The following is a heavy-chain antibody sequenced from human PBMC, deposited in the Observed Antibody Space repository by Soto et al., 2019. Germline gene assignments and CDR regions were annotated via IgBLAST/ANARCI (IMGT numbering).Heavy chain of an antibody. CDR2: IKQDGSEK. D-gene: IGHD6-19*01. CDR1: GFTFSSYW. J-gene: IGHJ6*03. CDR3: AREGSIAVAGGFYYYYYMDV. V-gene: IGHV3-7*01. Sequence: GSLRLSCAASGFTFSSYWMSWVRQAPGKGLEWVANIKQDGSEKYYVDSVKGRFTISRDNAKDSLYLQMNSLRAEDTAVYYCAREGSIAVAGGFYYYYYMDVWGKGTTVTVSS.